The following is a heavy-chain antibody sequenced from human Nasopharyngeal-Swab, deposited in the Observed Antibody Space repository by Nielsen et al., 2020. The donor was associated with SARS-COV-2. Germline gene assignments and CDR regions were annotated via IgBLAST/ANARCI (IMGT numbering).Heavy chain of an antibody. J-gene: IGHJ4*02. CDR2: LIPIFGTA. D-gene: IGHD4/OR15-4a*01. Sequence: WVRQAPGQGLEWMGWLIPIFGTANYAQKCQGRGTTTADKSTRTAYMELSSLRSEDTAVYYCARVYEGYGAEYYFDYWGQGTLVTVSS. V-gene: IGHV1-69*06. CDR3: ARVYEGYGAEYYFDY.